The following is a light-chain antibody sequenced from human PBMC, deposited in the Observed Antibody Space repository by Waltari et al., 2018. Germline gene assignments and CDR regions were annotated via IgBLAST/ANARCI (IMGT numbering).Light chain of an antibody. CDR3: QQRSYWLT. Sequence: IVLTQSPATLSLSPGERATLSCRASQSVSSYLAWYQQKPGQAPRLLIYDASNRATGIPARFSGSGSGTDFTLTISSLEPEDFAVYYCQQRSYWLTFGGGTKVEIK. J-gene: IGKJ4*01. CDR1: QSVSSY. V-gene: IGKV3-11*01. CDR2: DAS.